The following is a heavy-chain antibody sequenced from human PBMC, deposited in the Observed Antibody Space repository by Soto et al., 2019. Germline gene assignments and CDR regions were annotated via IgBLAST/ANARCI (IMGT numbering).Heavy chain of an antibody. V-gene: IGHV3-23*01. CDR1: GFIFRDYA. J-gene: IGHJ6*02. Sequence: PGGSLRLSCAASGFIFRDYAMYWVRQAPGKGLEWVSVISGSDGTTFYADSVRGRVTSSRDNSRNMVYLQMISLRAEDTAVYYCAKVLGGSESYWGGSQYYYALDVWGQGTTVTVSS. CDR3: AKVLGGSESYWGGSQYYYALDV. CDR2: ISGSDGTT. D-gene: IGHD3-10*01.